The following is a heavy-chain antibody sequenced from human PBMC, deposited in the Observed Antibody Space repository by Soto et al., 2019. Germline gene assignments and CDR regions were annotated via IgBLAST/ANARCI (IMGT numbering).Heavy chain of an antibody. Sequence: QVQLVQSGAEVKKPGSSVKVSCKASGGTFSSYAISWVRQAPGQGLEWMGGIIPIFGTANYAQKFQGRITITADESTSTAYMEMSSLRSEDTAVYYCLLVPAANYYYYGMDVWGQGTTVTVSS. D-gene: IGHD2-2*01. J-gene: IGHJ6*02. CDR3: LLVPAANYYYYGMDV. CDR1: GGTFSSYA. V-gene: IGHV1-69*12. CDR2: IIPIFGTA.